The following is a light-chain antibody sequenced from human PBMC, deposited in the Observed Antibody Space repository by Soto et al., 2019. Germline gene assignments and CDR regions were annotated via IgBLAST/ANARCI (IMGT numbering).Light chain of an antibody. CDR2: GAS. J-gene: IGKJ1*01. Sequence: EIVMTQSPAILSVSPGERATLSCRASQSVSSNLAWYQQKPGQAPRLLINGASTRATGVPARFSGSGSGTEFTLTISSLQSEDFAVYYCQQYNNWPRTFGQGTKVDI. CDR1: QSVSSN. CDR3: QQYNNWPRT. V-gene: IGKV3-15*01.